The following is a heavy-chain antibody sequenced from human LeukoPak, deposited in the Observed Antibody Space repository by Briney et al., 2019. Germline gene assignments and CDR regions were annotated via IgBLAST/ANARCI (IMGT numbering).Heavy chain of an antibody. CDR1: GFTFSSYA. CDR2: ISGSGGST. D-gene: IGHD6-19*01. V-gene: IGHV3-23*01. J-gene: IGHJ5*02. CDR3: AKDPESVAGTGWFDP. Sequence: GGSLRLSCAASGFTFSSYAMSWVRQAPGKGLEWVSAISGSGGSTYYADSVKGRFTISRDDSKNTLYLQMNSLRAEDTAVYYCAKDPESVAGTGWFDPWGQGTLVTVSS.